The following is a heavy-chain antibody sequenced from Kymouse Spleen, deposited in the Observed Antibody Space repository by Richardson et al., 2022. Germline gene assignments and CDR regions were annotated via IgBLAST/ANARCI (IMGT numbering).Heavy chain of an antibody. J-gene: IGHJ4*02. Sequence: EVQLVESGGGLVQPGRSLRLSCAASGFTFDDYAMHWVRQAPGKGLEWVSGISWNSGSIGYADSVKGRFTISRDNAKNSLYLQMNSLRAEDTALYYCAKDRGTTVTTYFDYWGQGTLVTVSS. CDR3: AKDRGTTVTTYFDY. D-gene: IGHD4-11,IGHD4-11*01. CDR1: GFTFDDYA. V-gene: IGHV3-9*01. CDR2: ISWNSGSI.